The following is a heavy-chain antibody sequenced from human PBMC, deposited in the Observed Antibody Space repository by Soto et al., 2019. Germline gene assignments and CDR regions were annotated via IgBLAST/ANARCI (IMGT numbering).Heavy chain of an antibody. CDR2: IDTSGTKI. CDR1: GYTFSDYY. D-gene: IGHD3-3*01. CDR3: ASHYDMWSGYLSPVDY. J-gene: IGHJ4*02. Sequence: QVQLVESGGDLVKPGGSLRLSCAASGYTFSDYYMSWIRQAPGKGLEWISYIDTSGTKIYYADSVKGRFPLTRDNAKNSLYLEMNSLRDEDTAVYYCASHYDMWSGYLSPVDYWGQGTLVTVSS. V-gene: IGHV3-11*01.